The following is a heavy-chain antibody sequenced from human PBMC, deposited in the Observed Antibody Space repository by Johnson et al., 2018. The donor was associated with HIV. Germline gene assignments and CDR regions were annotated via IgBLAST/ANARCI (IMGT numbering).Heavy chain of an antibody. CDR2: IYSGGNT. D-gene: IGHD6-6*01. CDR1: GFTVSNNY. CDR3: ARDWNEYSSSYGAFDI. V-gene: IGHV3-66*01. Sequence: MQLVESGGGLVQPGGSLRLSCATSGFTVSNNYMSWVRQAPGKGLEWVSLIYSGGNTYYADSVKGRFTISRDNSKNTLYLQMNSLRAEDTAVYYCARDWNEYSSSYGAFDIWGQGTVVTVSS. J-gene: IGHJ3*02.